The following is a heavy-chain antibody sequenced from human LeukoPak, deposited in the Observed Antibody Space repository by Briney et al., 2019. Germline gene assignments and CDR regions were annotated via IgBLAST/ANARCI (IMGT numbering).Heavy chain of an antibody. V-gene: IGHV3-23*01. D-gene: IGHD3-10*02. CDR3: AELGITMIGGV. CDR2: ISGSGGST. Sequence: GALRLSCAASGFTFSSYAMSWVRQAPGKGLEWVSAISGSGGSTYYADSVKGRFTISRDNAKNSLYLQMNSLRAEDTAVYYCAELGITMIGGVWGKGTTVTISS. J-gene: IGHJ6*04. CDR1: GFTFSSYA.